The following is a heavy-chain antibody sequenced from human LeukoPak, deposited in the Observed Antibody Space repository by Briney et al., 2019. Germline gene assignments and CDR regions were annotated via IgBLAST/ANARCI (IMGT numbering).Heavy chain of an antibody. Sequence: SETLSLTCTVSGGSISSYYWSWIRQPPGKGLEWIGSIYYSGSTYYNPSLKSRVTISVDTSKNQFSLKLSSVTAADTAVYYCARVHFDWLPNWFDPWGQGTLVTVSS. CDR1: GGSISSYY. J-gene: IGHJ5*02. CDR2: IYYSGST. D-gene: IGHD3-9*01. CDR3: ARVHFDWLPNWFDP. V-gene: IGHV4-39*07.